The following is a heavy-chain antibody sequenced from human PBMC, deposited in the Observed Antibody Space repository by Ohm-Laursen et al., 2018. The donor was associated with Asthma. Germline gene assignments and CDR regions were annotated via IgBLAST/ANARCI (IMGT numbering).Heavy chain of an antibody. Sequence: SSVKVSCKAFGGTFNNHGITWVRQAPGQGLEWMGGITPILGGSIPIFGPANYAQKFQGRVTMTSDTSTSTVYMELSSLRSEDTAVYYCARATFSTYCGGDCYYFDYWGQGTLVTVSS. CDR2: ITPILGGSIPIFGPA. CDR3: ARATFSTYCGGDCYYFDY. V-gene: IGHV1-69*05. CDR1: GGTFNNHG. D-gene: IGHD2-21*02. J-gene: IGHJ4*02.